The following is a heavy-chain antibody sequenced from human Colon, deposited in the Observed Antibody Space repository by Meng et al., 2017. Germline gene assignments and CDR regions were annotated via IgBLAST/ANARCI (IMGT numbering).Heavy chain of an antibody. CDR1: GDSITSGGYY. J-gene: IGHJ5*01. CDR2: IDHSGTT. CDR3: ARVVSLVVKGNWFDS. V-gene: IGHV4-31*03. Sequence: QVLLLESGPGLVKPSHTRSHTCKCSGDSITSGGYYWSWIRQHQGKGLEWIGYIDHSGTTYDNPSLKTRLTMSVDTSKNQFSLKLTSVTAADTAVYYCARVVSLVVKGNWFDSWGQGTLVTVSS. D-gene: IGHD2-15*01.